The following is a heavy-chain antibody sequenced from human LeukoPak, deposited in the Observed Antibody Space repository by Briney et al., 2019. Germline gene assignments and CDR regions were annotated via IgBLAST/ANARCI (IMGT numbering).Heavy chain of an antibody. CDR3: AASKHYGSSGYHSDNDAFDI. Sequence: GTSVKVSCKASGFTFTSSAVQWVRQARGQRLEWIGWIVVGSGNTHYAQKFQERVTITRDMSTSTAYMELSSLRTEDTAVYYCAASKHYGSSGYHSDNDAFDIWGQGTMVTVSS. J-gene: IGHJ3*02. CDR2: IVVGSGNT. CDR1: GFTFTSSA. V-gene: IGHV1-58*01. D-gene: IGHD3-22*01.